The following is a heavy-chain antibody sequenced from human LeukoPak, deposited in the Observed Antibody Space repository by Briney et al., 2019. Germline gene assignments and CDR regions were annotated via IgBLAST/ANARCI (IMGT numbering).Heavy chain of an antibody. CDR2: IRYDGSNK. V-gene: IGHV3-30*02. CDR3: SRGPLPVTYSYDY. CDR1: GFTFSSYG. D-gene: IGHD5-18*01. J-gene: IGHJ4*02. Sequence: GGSLRLSCAASGFTFSSYGMHWVRQAPGKGLEWVAFIRYDGSNKYYADSVKGRFTISRGNSKNTLYLQMNSLRAEDTAVYYCSRGPLPVTYSYDYWGQGTLATVSS.